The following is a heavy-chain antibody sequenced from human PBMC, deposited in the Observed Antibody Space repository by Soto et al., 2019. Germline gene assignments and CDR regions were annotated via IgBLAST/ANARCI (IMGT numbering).Heavy chain of an antibody. J-gene: IGHJ6*02. CDR3: TRAGSDPGHFYISNYYAMDV. CDR1: GFSVSSDY. D-gene: IGHD3-3*02. V-gene: IGHV3-53*01. Sequence: GGSLRLSCAASGFSVSSDYMSWVRQAPGKGLEWVSLIYSGGDTYYADSVKGRFTISRDISSNTIYLHMTSLRADDTAIYYCTRAGSDPGHFYISNYYAMDVWGRGTTVTVSS. CDR2: IYSGGDT.